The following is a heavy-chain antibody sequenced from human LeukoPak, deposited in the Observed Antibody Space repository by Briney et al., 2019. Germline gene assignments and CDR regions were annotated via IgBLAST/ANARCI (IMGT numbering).Heavy chain of an antibody. D-gene: IGHD3-10*01. Sequence: GGSLRLSCAASGFTFSSYWMHWVRQAPGKGLVWVSRINSDGSSTSYADSVKGRFTISRDNAKNTVYLQMNSLRAEDTAVYYCARALLMVREGGKDYWGQGTLVTVSS. J-gene: IGHJ4*02. CDR1: GFTFSSYW. CDR2: INSDGSST. CDR3: ARALLMVREGGKDY. V-gene: IGHV3-74*01.